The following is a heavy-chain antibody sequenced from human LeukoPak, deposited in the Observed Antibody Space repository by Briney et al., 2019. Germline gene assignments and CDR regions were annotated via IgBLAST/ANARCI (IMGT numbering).Heavy chain of an antibody. J-gene: IGHJ4*02. CDR1: GGSISSSSYY. V-gene: IGHV4-39*07. CDR2: INHSGST. D-gene: IGHD1-26*01. CDR3: AARPYSGSYYGGWGFFDY. Sequence: PSETLSLTCTVSGGSISSSSYYWGWIRQPPGTGLEWLGEINHSGSTNYNPSLKSRVTISVDTSKNQFSLKLSSVTAADTAVYYCAARPYSGSYYGGWGFFDYWGQGTLVTVSS.